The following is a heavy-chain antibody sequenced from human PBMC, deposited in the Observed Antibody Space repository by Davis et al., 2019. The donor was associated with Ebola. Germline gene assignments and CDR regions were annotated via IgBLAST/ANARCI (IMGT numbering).Heavy chain of an antibody. V-gene: IGHV3-7*01. CDR1: GFTFSSYW. D-gene: IGHD3-3*01. CDR2: IKQDGSEK. Sequence: GESLKISCAASGFTFSSYWMSWVRQAPGKGLEWVANIKQDGSEKYYVDSVKGRFTISRDNAKNSLYLQMNSLRAEDTAVYYCARGPFWSGYPLDYWGQGTLVTVSS. J-gene: IGHJ4*02. CDR3: ARGPFWSGYPLDY.